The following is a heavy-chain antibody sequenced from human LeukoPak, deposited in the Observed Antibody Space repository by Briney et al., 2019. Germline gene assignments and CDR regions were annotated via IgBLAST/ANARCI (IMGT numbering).Heavy chain of an antibody. V-gene: IGHV3-74*01. CDR3: ARDRRAHRNYYYYMDV. J-gene: IGHJ6*03. CDR2: ISSDGSST. Sequence: GGSLRLSCAASGFTFSSYWMHWVRQAPGKGLVWVSRISSDGSSTSYADSVKGRFTISRDNAKNTLYLQMNSLRAEDTAVYYCARDRRAHRNYYYYMDVWGKGTTVTVSS. CDR1: GFTFSSYW.